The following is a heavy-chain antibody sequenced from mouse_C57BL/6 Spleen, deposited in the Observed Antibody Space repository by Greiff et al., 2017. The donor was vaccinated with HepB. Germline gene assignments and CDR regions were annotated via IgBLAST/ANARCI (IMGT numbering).Heavy chain of an antibody. CDR3: ARGDFTDGPAWFAY. V-gene: IGHV1-55*01. J-gene: IGHJ3*01. Sequence: QVQLKQPGAELVKPGASVKMSCKASGYTFTSYWITWVKQRPGQGLEWIGDIYPGSGSTNYNEKFKSKATLTVDTSSSTAYMQLSSLTSEDSAVYYCARGDFTDGPAWFAYWGQGTLVTVSA. CDR2: IYPGSGST. CDR1: GYTFTSYW. D-gene: IGHD1-1*01.